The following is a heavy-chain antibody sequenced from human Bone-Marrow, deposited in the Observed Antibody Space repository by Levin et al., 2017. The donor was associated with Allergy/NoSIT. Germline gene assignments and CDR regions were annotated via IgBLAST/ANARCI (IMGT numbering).Heavy chain of an antibody. J-gene: IGHJ4*02. D-gene: IGHD3-9*01. V-gene: IGHV4-39*01. CDR2: LYYTGNT. CDR3: ARQRLANDYFDY. CDR1: XXCNRDSRIH. Sequence: GSLRLSCTVXXXCNRDSRIHRARTRQTPGKGLELIGRLYYTGNTYYNPSLKSRVTISIDTSKNQFSLKLTFVTAADTSVYYCARQRLANDYFDYWGQGTLVTVSS.